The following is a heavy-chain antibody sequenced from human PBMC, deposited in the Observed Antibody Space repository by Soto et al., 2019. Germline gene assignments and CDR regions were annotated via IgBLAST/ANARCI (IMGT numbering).Heavy chain of an antibody. Sequence: SDTLSLTCTVSGGSISSSINHWGWIRQPPGKGLEWIGNIYYSENTYYNPSLKSRVTISVDTSKNQFSLRLTSVTAADTAVYYCATHPPYGPLDHWGQGTLVTVSS. CDR2: IYYSENT. J-gene: IGHJ4*02. CDR3: ATHPPYGPLDH. V-gene: IGHV4-39*01. D-gene: IGHD4-17*01. CDR1: GGSISSSINH.